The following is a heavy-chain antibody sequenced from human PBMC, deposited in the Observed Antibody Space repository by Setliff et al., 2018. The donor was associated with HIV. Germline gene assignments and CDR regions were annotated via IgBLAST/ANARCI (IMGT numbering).Heavy chain of an antibody. J-gene: IGHJ4*02. CDR3: ARSMGFKATTRLDF. V-gene: IGHV5-51*01. D-gene: IGHD3-10*01. CDR2: VFPDDSDT. CDR1: GYSFTTLW. Sequence: GESLKISCQASGYSFTTLWIAWVRQMPGKGLEWMGMVFPDDSDTRYSPSFQGQVSMSADKSINTAYLQWSSLKASDTAVYHCARSMGFKATTRLDFWGPGTLVPSPQ.